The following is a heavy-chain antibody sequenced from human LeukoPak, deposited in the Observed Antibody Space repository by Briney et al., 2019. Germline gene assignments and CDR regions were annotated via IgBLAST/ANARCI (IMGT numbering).Heavy chain of an antibody. CDR3: AKDYYDSSGYYFDY. V-gene: IGHV3-9*01. CDR1: GFTFDDYA. Sequence: GGSLRLSCAASGFTFDDYAMNWVRQAPGKGLEWVSGISWNSGSIGYADSVKGRFTISRDNAKNSLYLQMNSLRAEDTALYYCAKDYYDSSGYYFDYWGQGTLVTVSS. CDR2: ISWNSGSI. D-gene: IGHD3-22*01. J-gene: IGHJ4*02.